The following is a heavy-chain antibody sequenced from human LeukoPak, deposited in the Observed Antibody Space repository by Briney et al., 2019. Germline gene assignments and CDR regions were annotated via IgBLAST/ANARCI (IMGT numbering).Heavy chain of an antibody. V-gene: IGHV4-30-4*01. CDR1: GGSISSGDYY. CDR2: IYYSGGT. J-gene: IGHJ4*02. Sequence: PSETLSLTCTVSGGSISSGDYYWSWIRQPPGKGLEWIGYIYYSGGTYYNPSLKSRVTISVDTSKNQFSLKLSSVTAADTAVYYCARSKFFLEGFDYWGQGTLVTVSS. CDR3: ARSKFFLEGFDY. D-gene: IGHD3-3*01.